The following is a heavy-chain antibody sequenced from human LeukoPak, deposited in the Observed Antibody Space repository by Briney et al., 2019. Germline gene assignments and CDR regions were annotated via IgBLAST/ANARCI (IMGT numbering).Heavy chain of an antibody. Sequence: ASVKVSFKASGGTFSSYAISWVRQAPGQGLEWMGGIIPIFGTENYAQKFQGRVTITADESTSTAYMELSSLRSEDRAVYYCARERQGIAAALYYWGQGTLVTVSS. D-gene: IGHD6-13*01. CDR1: GGTFSSYA. J-gene: IGHJ4*02. CDR2: IIPIFGTE. V-gene: IGHV1-69*01. CDR3: ARERQGIAAALYY.